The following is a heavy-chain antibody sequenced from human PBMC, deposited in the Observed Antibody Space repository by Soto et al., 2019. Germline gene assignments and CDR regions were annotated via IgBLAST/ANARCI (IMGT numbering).Heavy chain of an antibody. J-gene: IGHJ6*03. V-gene: IGHV3-64*01. CDR2: ISSNGGST. Sequence: EVQLVESGGGLVQPGGSLRLSCAASGFTFSSYAMHWVRQAPGKGLEYVSAISSNGGSTYYANSVKGRFTISRDNSKNTRYLQMGSLRAEDMAVYYCARGTPYYYGSGSYRFSYYMDVWGKGTTVTVSS. CDR3: ARGTPYYYGSGSYRFSYYMDV. D-gene: IGHD3-10*01. CDR1: GFTFSSYA.